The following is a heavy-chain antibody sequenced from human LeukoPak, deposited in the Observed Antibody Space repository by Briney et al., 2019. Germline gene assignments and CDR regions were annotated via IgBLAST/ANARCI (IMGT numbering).Heavy chain of an antibody. CDR1: GSSISSSNYY. J-gene: IGHJ4*02. CDR3: ARVSFTFYSGDPYYFDY. D-gene: IGHD2-15*01. Sequence: SETLSLTCTVSGSSISSSNYYWGWIRQPSGKGLEWIGSIYYSGSTYYNPSLKSRVTISADTSKNQFSLKLRSVTAADTAVYYCARVSFTFYSGDPYYFDYWGQGTLVTVSS. CDR2: IYYSGST. V-gene: IGHV4-39*07.